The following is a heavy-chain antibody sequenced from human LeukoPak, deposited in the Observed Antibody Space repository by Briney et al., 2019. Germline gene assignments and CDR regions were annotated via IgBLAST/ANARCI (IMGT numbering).Heavy chain of an antibody. CDR3: ARVQYGSSSWSTTYYFDY. CDR2: INPSGGSA. J-gene: IGHJ4*02. V-gene: IGHV1-46*01. Sequence: GASVKVSCKASGYTFTSYYMHWVRQAPGQVLEWMGIINPSGGSASYAQKFQGRVTMTRDTSTSTVYMELSSLRSEDTAVYYCARVQYGSSSWSTTYYFDYWGQGTLVTVSS. CDR1: GYTFTSYY. D-gene: IGHD6-13*01.